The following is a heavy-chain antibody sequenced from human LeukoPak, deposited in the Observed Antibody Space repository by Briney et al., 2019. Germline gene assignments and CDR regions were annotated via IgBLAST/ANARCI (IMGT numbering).Heavy chain of an antibody. V-gene: IGHV3-23*01. CDR1: GFTFSSYA. D-gene: IGHD2-15*01. CDR3: ARDNDVHCSGGSCTNFDY. J-gene: IGHJ4*02. Sequence: GGSLRLSCAASGFTFSSYAMSWVRQAPGKGLEWVSAISGSGGSTYYADSVKGRFTISRDNSKNTLYLQMNSLRAEDTAIYYCARDNDVHCSGGSCTNFDYWGQGTLVTVSS. CDR2: ISGSGGST.